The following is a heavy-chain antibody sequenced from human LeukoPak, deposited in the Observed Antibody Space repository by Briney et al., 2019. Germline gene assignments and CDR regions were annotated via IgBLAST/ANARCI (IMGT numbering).Heavy chain of an antibody. CDR3: ARGGTGDGSQTFFDY. J-gene: IGHJ4*02. V-gene: IGHV4-59*12. Sequence: SETLSLTCTVSGGSISSYYWSWIRQPPGKGLEWIGYIYYSGSTNYNPSLKSRVTISVDTSKNQFSLKLSSVTAADTAVYYCARGGTGDGSQTFFDYWGQGTLVTVSS. D-gene: IGHD7-27*01. CDR1: GGSISSYY. CDR2: IYYSGST.